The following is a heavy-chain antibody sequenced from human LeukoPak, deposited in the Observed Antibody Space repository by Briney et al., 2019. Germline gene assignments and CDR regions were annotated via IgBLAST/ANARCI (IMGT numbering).Heavy chain of an antibody. D-gene: IGHD3-22*01. CDR2: ISSSSSYI. CDR1: GFTFSSYS. J-gene: IGHJ4*02. Sequence: GGSLRLSCAASGFTFSSYSMNWVRQAPGKGLEWVSSISSSSSYIYYADSVKGRFTISRDNAKNSLYLQMNSLRAEDTAVYYCARDATYYYDSSGYYFTSGYFGYWGQGTLVTVSS. V-gene: IGHV3-21*01. CDR3: ARDATYYYDSSGYYFTSGYFGY.